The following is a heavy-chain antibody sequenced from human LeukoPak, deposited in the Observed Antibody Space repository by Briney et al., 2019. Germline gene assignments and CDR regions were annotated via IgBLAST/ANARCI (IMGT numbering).Heavy chain of an antibody. V-gene: IGHV4-39*01. D-gene: IGHD3-10*01. CDR3: ARPRRHYYGSRGDDWFDP. CDR1: GGSISSSSYY. Sequence: SETLSLTRTVSGGSISSSSYYWGWIRQPPGKGLEWIGCIYYSGSTYYNPSLKSRVTIYVDTSKNQFSLKLRSVTAADTAVYYCARPRRHYYGSRGDDWFDPWGQGTLVTVSS. CDR2: IYYSGST. J-gene: IGHJ5*02.